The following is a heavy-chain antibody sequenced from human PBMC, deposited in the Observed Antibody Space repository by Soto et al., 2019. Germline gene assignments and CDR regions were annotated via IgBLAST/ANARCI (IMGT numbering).Heavy chain of an antibody. J-gene: IGHJ4*02. D-gene: IGHD5-12*01. CDR2: IYHSGST. CDR1: GGSISSGGYS. CDR3: AAGGGLPRYY. Sequence: QLQLQESGSGLVKPSQTLSLTCAVSGGSISSGGYSWSWIRQPPGKGLEWIGYIYHSGSTYYTPSLSRRVTTPVDRSKNQFSLKLSSVPAADAAVYYCAAGGGLPRYYWGQGTLVTVSS. V-gene: IGHV4-30-2*02.